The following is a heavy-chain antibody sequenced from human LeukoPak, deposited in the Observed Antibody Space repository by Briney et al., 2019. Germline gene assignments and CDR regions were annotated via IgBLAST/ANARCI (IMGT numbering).Heavy chain of an antibody. Sequence: SETLSLTCTVSGGSISSSSYYWGWIRQPPGKGLEWIGSIYYSGSTYYNPSLKSRVTISVDTSKNQFSLKLSSVTAADTAVYYCAREDYGDYEPPHYFDYWGQGTLVTVSS. CDR1: GGSISSSSYY. CDR3: AREDYGDYEPPHYFDY. V-gene: IGHV4-39*07. D-gene: IGHD4-17*01. J-gene: IGHJ4*02. CDR2: IYYSGST.